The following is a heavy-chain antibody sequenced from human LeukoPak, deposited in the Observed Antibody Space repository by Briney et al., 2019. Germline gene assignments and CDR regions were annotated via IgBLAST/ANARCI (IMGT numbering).Heavy chain of an antibody. J-gene: IGHJ4*01. D-gene: IGHD3-10*01. Sequence: GGSLRLSCAASGFTFSTYSMSWVRQAPGKGLEWISHISAASRGIYYADSVKGRFTISRDNSKNTLYLQMNSLRAEDTAVYYCARDSDGVGAFDYWGHGTMVTVSS. CDR1: GFTFSTYS. V-gene: IGHV3-48*01. CDR2: ISAASRGI. CDR3: ARDSDGVGAFDY.